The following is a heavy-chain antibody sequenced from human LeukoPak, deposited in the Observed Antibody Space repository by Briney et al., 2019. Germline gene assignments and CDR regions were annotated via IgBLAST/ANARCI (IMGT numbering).Heavy chain of an antibody. CDR2: IKQDGSEE. CDR3: ARDYYASGSYYSGPVDY. D-gene: IGHD3-10*01. CDR1: GFTFSSYW. J-gene: IGHJ4*02. Sequence: GGSLRLSCAASGFTFSSYWMSWVRQAPGTGLEWVANIKQDGSEEYYVDSVKGRFTISRDNAKSSLFLQMNSLRAEDTAVYYCARDYYASGSYYSGPVDYWGQGTLVTVSS. V-gene: IGHV3-7*01.